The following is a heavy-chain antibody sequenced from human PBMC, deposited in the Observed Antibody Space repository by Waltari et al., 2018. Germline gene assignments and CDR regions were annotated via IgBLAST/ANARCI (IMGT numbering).Heavy chain of an antibody. V-gene: IGHV3-48*03. CDR3: SKVGRSNIPGY. CDR1: GFTFSSSE. J-gene: IGHJ4*02. Sequence: EVQLVESGGGLVQPGGSLRLSCVASGFTFSSSEMNWVRQAPGKVLEWVSYIDSGDSTTYYADSVKGRFTISRDNARKSLFLQMNSLSAEDTAIYYCSKVGRSNIPGYWGQGTLVTVSS. CDR2: IDSGDSTT.